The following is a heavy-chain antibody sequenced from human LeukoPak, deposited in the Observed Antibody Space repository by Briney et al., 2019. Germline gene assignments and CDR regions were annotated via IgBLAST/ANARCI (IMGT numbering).Heavy chain of an antibody. Sequence: GGSLRLSCAASGFTFSSYSMNWVRQAPGKGLEWVSSISSSSSYIYYADSVKGRFTISRDNAKNSLYLQMNSLRAEDTALYYCARASSGDMDDYWGQGTLVTVSS. V-gene: IGHV3-21*04. J-gene: IGHJ4*02. CDR3: ARASSGDMDDY. CDR1: GFTFSSYS. CDR2: ISSSSSYI. D-gene: IGHD3-22*01.